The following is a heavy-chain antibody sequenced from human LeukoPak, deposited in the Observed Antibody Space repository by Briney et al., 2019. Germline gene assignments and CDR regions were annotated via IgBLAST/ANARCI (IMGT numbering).Heavy chain of an antibody. D-gene: IGHD3-22*01. CDR3: ARGPYSYDSSGAFDI. CDR2: VHFSGTS. V-gene: IGHV4-59*08. Sequence: SETLSLTCSVSGGSVTSFYWSWIRQSSGKRLEWIGYVHFSGTSNYNPSLKSRVTISVDTSKNQFSLKLSSVTAADTAVYFCARGPYSYDSSGAFDIWGQGTMVTVSS. J-gene: IGHJ3*02. CDR1: GGSVTSFY.